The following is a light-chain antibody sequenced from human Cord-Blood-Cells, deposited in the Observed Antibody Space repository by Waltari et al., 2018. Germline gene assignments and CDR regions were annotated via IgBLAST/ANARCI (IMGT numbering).Light chain of an antibody. J-gene: IGLJ1*01. Sequence: SYVLPQPSSVSVAPGKTASITCGGNNIGSKSVHWYQQKPGHAPVLVIYYDTDRPSGSPERFSGSGSRNTTTVTISMVGAGDEADYYCQVWDSNSDHYVFGTGTKVTVL. CDR1: NIGSKS. V-gene: IGLV3-21*04. CDR2: YDT. CDR3: QVWDSNSDHYV.